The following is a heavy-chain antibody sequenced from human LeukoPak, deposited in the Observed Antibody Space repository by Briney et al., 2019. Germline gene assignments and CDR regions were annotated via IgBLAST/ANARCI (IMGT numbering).Heavy chain of an antibody. Sequence: GGSLRLSCVASGFSFDEYAMHWVRQAPGKGLEWVAGISYSSGTIGYVDSVKGRFTISRDNANNLLYLQMNSLRAEDTAVYYCARESFAARWDWGQGTLVTVSS. J-gene: IGHJ4*02. CDR1: GFSFDEYA. V-gene: IGHV3-9*01. CDR3: ARESFAARWD. D-gene: IGHD6-6*01. CDR2: ISYSSGTI.